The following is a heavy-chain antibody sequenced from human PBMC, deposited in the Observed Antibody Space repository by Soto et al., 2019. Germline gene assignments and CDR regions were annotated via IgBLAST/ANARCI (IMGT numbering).Heavy chain of an antibody. D-gene: IGHD3-9*01. Sequence: GESVKISCRASGYTLTNYSMHWVRQMPGKGLEWMGRIAPADAYTKYSQNFQGSVTMTMDKSISTAYLELSRLKTADTAMYYCTRWKVYFEDDYCYSASMDVWGQGTTGTVSS. CDR1: GYTLTNYS. J-gene: IGHJ6*02. CDR2: IAPADAYT. V-gene: IGHV5-10-1*01. CDR3: TRWKVYFEDDYCYSASMDV.